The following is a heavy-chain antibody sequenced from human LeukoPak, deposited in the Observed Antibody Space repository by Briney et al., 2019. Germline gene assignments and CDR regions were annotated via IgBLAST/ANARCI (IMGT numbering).Heavy chain of an antibody. CDR3: ARGKYSSGWYIATYYYYYGMDV. J-gene: IGHJ6*02. CDR1: GYTFTSYY. D-gene: IGHD6-19*01. V-gene: IGHV1-46*01. CDR2: INPSGGST. Sequence: ASVTVSCKASGYTFTSYYMHWVRQAPGQGLEWMGIINPSGGSTSYAQKFQGRVTMTRDTSTSTVYMELSSLRSEDTAVYYCARGKYSSGWYIATYYYYYGMDVWGQGTTVTVSS.